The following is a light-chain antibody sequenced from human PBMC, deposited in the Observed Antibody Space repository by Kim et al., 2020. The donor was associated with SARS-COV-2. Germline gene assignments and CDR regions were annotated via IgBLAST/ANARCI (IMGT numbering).Light chain of an antibody. J-gene: IGLJ2*01. Sequence: HSFTISCTGTSSDVGGYNYVSWYQQFPGNAPRLMIYDVNKRPSGVPDRFSASKSGNTASLTISGLQADDEADYYCCSYAGGYTQVAFGGGTKVTVL. CDR3: CSYAGGYTQVA. CDR1: SSDVGGYNY. V-gene: IGLV2-11*03. CDR2: DVN.